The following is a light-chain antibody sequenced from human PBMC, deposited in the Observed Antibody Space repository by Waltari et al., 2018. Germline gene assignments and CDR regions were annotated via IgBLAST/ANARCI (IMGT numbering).Light chain of an antibody. CDR3: QQSKNFPPT. Sequence: DVQMTQSPSSVAASVGDRLTINCRAGQNIGTCLAWYQQKPGRAPQSLIYDVSNLQSGVPSRFSGSGSGTDFTLTISSLQPEDFATYYCQQSKNFPPTFGRGTRVDLK. V-gene: IGKV1-12*01. CDR1: QNIGTC. CDR2: DVS. J-gene: IGKJ4*01.